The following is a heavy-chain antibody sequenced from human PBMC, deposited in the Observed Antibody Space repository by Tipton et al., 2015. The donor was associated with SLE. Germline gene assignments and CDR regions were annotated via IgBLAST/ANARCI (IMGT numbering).Heavy chain of an antibody. Sequence: SLRLSCAASRFTFSTYGMRWVRQSPEKGLEWVSSISGSDGSTYYADSVKGRFTISRDNSKNTLYLQMNSLRAEDTAVYYCARRNSESGAFDMWGQGTLATVSS. V-gene: IGHV3-23*01. CDR2: ISGSDGST. D-gene: IGHD3-10*01. CDR1: RFTFSTYG. J-gene: IGHJ3*02. CDR3: ARRNSESGAFDM.